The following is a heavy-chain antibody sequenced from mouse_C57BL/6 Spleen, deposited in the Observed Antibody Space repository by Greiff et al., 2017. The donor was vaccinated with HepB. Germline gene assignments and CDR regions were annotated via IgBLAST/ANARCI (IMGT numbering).Heavy chain of an antibody. V-gene: IGHV1-64*01. Sequence: QVQLKESGAELVKPGASVKLSCKASGYTFTSYWMHWVKQRPGQGLEWIGMIHPNSGSTNYNEKFKSKATLTVDKSSSTAYMQLSSLTSEDSAVYYCARVGYSYYFDYWGQGTTLTVSS. D-gene: IGHD3-1*01. CDR1: GYTFTSYW. J-gene: IGHJ2*01. CDR2: IHPNSGST. CDR3: ARVGYSYYFDY.